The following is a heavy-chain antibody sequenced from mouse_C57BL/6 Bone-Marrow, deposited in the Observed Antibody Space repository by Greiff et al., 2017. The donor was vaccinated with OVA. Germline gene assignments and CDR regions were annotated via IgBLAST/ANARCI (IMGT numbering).Heavy chain of an antibody. Sequence: EVKLQESGGGLVQPGGSMKLSCAASGFTFSDAWMDWVRQSPEKGLEWVAEIRNKANNHATYYAESVKGRFTISRDDSKSSVYLQMNSLRAEDTGIYYCTHYDGYWNYYAMDYWGQGTSVTVSS. J-gene: IGHJ4*01. CDR1: GFTFSDAW. CDR3: THYDGYWNYYAMDY. V-gene: IGHV6-6*01. CDR2: IRNKANNHAT. D-gene: IGHD2-3*01.